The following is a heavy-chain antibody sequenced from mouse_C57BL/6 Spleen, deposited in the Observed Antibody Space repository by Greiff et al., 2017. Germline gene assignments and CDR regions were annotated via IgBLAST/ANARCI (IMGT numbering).Heavy chain of an antibody. J-gene: IGHJ2*01. V-gene: IGHV1-82*01. D-gene: IGHD1-1*01. CDR3: ARSYYGSTYFDY. CDR2: IYPGDGDT. CDR1: GYAFSSSW. Sequence: QVQLQQSGPELVKPGASVKISCKASGYAFSSSWMNWVKQRPGKGLEWIGRIYPGDGDTNYNGKFKGKATLTADKSSSTAYMQLSSLTSEDSAVYCGARSYYGSTYFDYWGQGTTLTVSS.